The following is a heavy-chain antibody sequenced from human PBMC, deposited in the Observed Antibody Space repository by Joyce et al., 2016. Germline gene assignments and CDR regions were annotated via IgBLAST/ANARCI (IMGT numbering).Heavy chain of an antibody. CDR1: GGSFNKYT. D-gene: IGHD4-11*01. Sequence: QVHLVQSGAEVKKSGSSVRVSCKASGGSFNKYTVSWVRQAPGQGLAWMGRIIPMLNMTNYAQEFQGRVTITADTSTTTAYMQLTGLRFDDTAVYCCAGTFNYPHHDGMDVWGQGTTVTVSS. CDR3: AGTFNYPHHDGMDV. J-gene: IGHJ6*02. CDR2: IIPMLNMT. V-gene: IGHV1-69*02.